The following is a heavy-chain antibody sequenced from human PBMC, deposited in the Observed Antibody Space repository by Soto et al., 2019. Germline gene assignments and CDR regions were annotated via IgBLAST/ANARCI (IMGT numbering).Heavy chain of an antibody. CDR2: ISRSSRSV. V-gene: IGHV3-21*01. CDR1: GFTLSSYS. CDR3: ARDLSWGSNWYYYMDV. D-gene: IGHD7-27*01. J-gene: IGHJ6*03. Sequence: GGSLRLSCVASGFTLSSYSMNWVRQAPGKGLEWVSSISRSSRSVYYADSVKGRFTISRDNAKNSLYLQMNSLRAEDTAVYYCARDLSWGSNWYYYMDVWGKGTTVTVSS.